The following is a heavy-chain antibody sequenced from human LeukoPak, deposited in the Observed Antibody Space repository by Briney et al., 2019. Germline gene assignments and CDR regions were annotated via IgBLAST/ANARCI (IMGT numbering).Heavy chain of an antibody. Sequence: SETLSLTCTVSGGSISSSSYYWGWIRQPPEKGLEWIGNIYYSGTTYYNPSLKSRVTISVDTSKNQFSLKLSSVTAADTAVYYCARSALLTTDWGQGTLATVSS. CDR1: GGSISSSSYY. V-gene: IGHV4-39*01. D-gene: IGHD4/OR15-4a*01. CDR3: ARSALLTTD. J-gene: IGHJ4*02. CDR2: IYYSGTT.